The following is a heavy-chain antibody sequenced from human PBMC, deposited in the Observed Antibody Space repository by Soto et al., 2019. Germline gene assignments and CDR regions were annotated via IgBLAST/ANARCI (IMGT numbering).Heavy chain of an antibody. CDR3: ARASYSSSLLGGYYYYYYMDV. CDR1: GGSFSGYY. J-gene: IGHJ6*03. Sequence: QVQLQQWGAGLLKPSETLSLTCAVYGGSFSGYYWSWIRQPPGKGLEWIGEINHSGSTNYNPSLKIRVTISVDTSKNQFSLKLSSVTAADTAVYYCARASYSSSLLGGYYYYYYMDVWGKGTTVTVSS. V-gene: IGHV4-34*01. CDR2: INHSGST. D-gene: IGHD6-6*01.